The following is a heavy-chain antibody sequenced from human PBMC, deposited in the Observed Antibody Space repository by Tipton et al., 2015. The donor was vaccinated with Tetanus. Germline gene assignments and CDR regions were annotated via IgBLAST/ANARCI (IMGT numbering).Heavy chain of an antibody. CDR2: IYYSGST. J-gene: IGHJ4*02. Sequence: TLSLTCTVSGGSISSSSYYWGWIRQPPGKGLEWIGSIYYSGSTYYNPSLKSRVTISVDTSKNQFSLKLSSVTAADTAVYYCARIRREAYYYDSSGYYPDYWGQGTLVTVSS. CDR3: ARIRREAYYYDSSGYYPDY. D-gene: IGHD3-22*01. V-gene: IGHV4-39*01. CDR1: GGSISSSSYY.